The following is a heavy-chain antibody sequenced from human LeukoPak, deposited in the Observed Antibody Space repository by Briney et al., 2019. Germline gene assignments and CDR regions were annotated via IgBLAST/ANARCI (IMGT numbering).Heavy chain of an antibody. CDR1: GFTFRIAW. CDR2: IKSKTDGGTT. D-gene: IGHD3-22*01. V-gene: IGHV3-15*01. CDR3: TTTYNYDSSGSIVDY. Sequence: GGSLRLSCAASGFTFRIAWMTWVRQAPGQGLEWVGRIKSKTDGGTTDYAAPVKVRFTISRDDSKNTLYLQMNSLKTEDTALYYCTTTYNYDSSGSIVDYWGQGTLVTVSS. J-gene: IGHJ4*02.